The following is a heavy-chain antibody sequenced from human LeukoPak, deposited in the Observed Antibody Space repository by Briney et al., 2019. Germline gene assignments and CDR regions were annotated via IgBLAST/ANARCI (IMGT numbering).Heavy chain of an antibody. Sequence: SETLSLTCAVYGGSFSGYYWSWIRQPPGKGLEWIGEINHSGSTNYNPSLKSRVTISVDTSKNQFSLKLSSATAADTAVYYCARGRVRPRYCSGGSCYDDYWGQGTLVTVSS. CDR1: GGSFSGYY. J-gene: IGHJ4*02. CDR3: ARGRVRPRYCSGGSCYDDY. V-gene: IGHV4-34*01. CDR2: INHSGST. D-gene: IGHD2-15*01.